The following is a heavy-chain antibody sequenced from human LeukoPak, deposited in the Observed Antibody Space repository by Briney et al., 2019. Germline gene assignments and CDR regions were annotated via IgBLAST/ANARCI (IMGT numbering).Heavy chain of an antibody. CDR3: ATESFHY. D-gene: IGHD3-10*01. J-gene: IGHJ4*02. V-gene: IGHV3-23*01. CDR1: GFTFSRFA. CDR2: ISNSGTIT. Sequence: GGSLRLSCAVSGFTFSRFAMNWVRLAPGKGLEWVSIISNSGTITSYADSVKGRFTISRDNSKNTVYLQMNSLRAEDTALYYCATESFHYWGQGTLVAVSS.